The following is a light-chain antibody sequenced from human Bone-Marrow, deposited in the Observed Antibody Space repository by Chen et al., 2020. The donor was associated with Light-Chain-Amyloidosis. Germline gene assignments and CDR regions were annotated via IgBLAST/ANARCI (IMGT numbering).Light chain of an antibody. CDR3: QSADSSGTYEVI. J-gene: IGLJ2*01. Sequence: SYDLPQPPSVSVSPGQTARLTCSGDDLPTKYAYWYQQKPGQAPVLVIHRDTERPSGISERFSGSSSGTTATLTISGVQSEDEADYHGQSADSSGTYEVIFGGGTKLTVL. V-gene: IGLV3-25*03. CDR2: RDT. CDR1: DLPTKY.